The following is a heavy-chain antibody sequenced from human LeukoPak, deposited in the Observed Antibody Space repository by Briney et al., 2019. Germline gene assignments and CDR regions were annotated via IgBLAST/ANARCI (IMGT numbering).Heavy chain of an antibody. D-gene: IGHD2-21*02. J-gene: IGHJ6*02. CDR1: GFTFSNYW. CDR2: IKQDGSKR. Sequence: PGGSLRLSCAASGFTFSNYWMSWVRQAPGKGLEWVANIKQDGSKRNYVGAVKGRFTISRDNAKNSLYLQMNSLRAEDTAVYYCARTPYCGGDCYRYYYYGMDVWGQGTTVTVSS. V-gene: IGHV3-7*01. CDR3: ARTPYCGGDCYRYYYYGMDV.